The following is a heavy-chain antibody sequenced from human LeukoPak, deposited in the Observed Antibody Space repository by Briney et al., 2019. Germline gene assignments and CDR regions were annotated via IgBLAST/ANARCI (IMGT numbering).Heavy chain of an antibody. D-gene: IGHD6-13*01. V-gene: IGHV3-74*01. Sequence: GGSLRLSCAASGFTFSEYWMHWVRQAPGKGLAWVSHINRDGGLTNYAGSVKGRFTVSRDNARNILYLQMDSLRAEDTARYFCAREEHRLAAAGTSAFDLGGQGTLVTVSP. J-gene: IGHJ3*01. CDR2: INRDGGLT. CDR1: GFTFSEYW. CDR3: AREEHRLAAAGTSAFDL.